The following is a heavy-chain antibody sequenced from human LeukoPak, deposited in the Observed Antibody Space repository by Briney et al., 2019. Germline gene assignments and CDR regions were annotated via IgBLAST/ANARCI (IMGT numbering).Heavy chain of an antibody. Sequence: GGSLRLSCAASGFTFSDYYMSWLRQAPGKGLEWVAVISYDGSNKYYADSVKGRFTISRDNSKNTLYLQMNSLRAEDTAVYYCAKDHSSGWYSRRHYYYYGMDVWGQGTTVTVSS. V-gene: IGHV3-30*18. CDR1: GFTFSDYY. CDR3: AKDHSSGWYSRRHYYYYGMDV. D-gene: IGHD6-19*01. CDR2: ISYDGSNK. J-gene: IGHJ6*02.